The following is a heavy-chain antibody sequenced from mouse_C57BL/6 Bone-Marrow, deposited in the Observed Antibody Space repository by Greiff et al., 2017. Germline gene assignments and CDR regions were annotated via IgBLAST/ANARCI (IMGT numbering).Heavy chain of an antibody. Sequence: QVQLQQSGAELVKPGASVKIPCKASGYAFSSYWMNWVKQRPGKGLEWIGQIYPGDGDTNYNGKFKGKATLTADKSSSTAYMQLSSLTSEDSAVYFCARRGIYFSWFAYWGQGTLVTVSA. CDR1: GYAFSSYW. J-gene: IGHJ3*01. D-gene: IGHD1-1*01. CDR3: ARRGIYFSWFAY. V-gene: IGHV1-80*01. CDR2: IYPGDGDT.